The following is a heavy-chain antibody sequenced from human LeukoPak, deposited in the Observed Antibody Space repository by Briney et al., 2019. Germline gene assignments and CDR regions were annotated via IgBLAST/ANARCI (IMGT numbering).Heavy chain of an antibody. CDR2: ISSSSGHI. D-gene: IGHD2-15*01. Sequence: GGSLRLSCAVSGFAFSNYNMNWVRQAPGKGLEWVASISSSSGHIYYADSVKGRFTISRDNAKNSLYLQMNSLRAEDTAVYYCARDCSGGSCYDYWGQGTVVTVSS. J-gene: IGHJ4*02. CDR1: GFAFSNYN. CDR3: ARDCSGGSCYDY. V-gene: IGHV3-21*01.